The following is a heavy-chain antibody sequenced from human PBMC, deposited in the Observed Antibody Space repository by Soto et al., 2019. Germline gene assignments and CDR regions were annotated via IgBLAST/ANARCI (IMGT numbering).Heavy chain of an antibody. J-gene: IGHJ2*01. D-gene: IGHD5-12*01. CDR3: ARLTNFLKYCGYDGYFDL. CDR2: INPNSGGT. V-gene: IGHV1-2*02. Sequence: ASVKVCCKASGYTFTGYYMHWVRQAPGQGLEWMGWINPNSGGTNYAQKFQGRVTMTRDTSISTAYMELSRLRSDDTAVYYCARLTNFLKYCGYDGYFDLWGRGTLVTVSS. CDR1: GYTFTGYY.